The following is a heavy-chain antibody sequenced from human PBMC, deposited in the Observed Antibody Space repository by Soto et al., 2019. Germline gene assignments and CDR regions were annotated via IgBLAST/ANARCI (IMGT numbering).Heavy chain of an antibody. CDR3: AKDQDGSGSYWFDY. Sequence: GGSLRLSCAASGFTLSSYAMSWVRQAPGKGLEWVSAISGSGISTYYADSVKGRFTISRDNSKNTLYLQMNSLRAEDTAVYYCAKDQDGSGSYWFDYWGQGTLVPVSS. V-gene: IGHV3-23*01. CDR2: ISGSGIST. J-gene: IGHJ4*02. CDR1: GFTLSSYA. D-gene: IGHD3-10*01.